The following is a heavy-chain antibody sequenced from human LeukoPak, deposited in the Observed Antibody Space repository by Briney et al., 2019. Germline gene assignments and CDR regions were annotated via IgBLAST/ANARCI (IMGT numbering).Heavy chain of an antibody. J-gene: IGHJ3*02. CDR2: IYTSGST. V-gene: IGHV4-4*07. D-gene: IGHD3-22*01. Sequence: SETLSLTCTVSGGSISSYYWSWIRQPAGKGLEWIGRIYTSGSTNYNPSLKSRVTISVDKSKNQFSLKLSSVTAADTAVYYCARDIYYDSSEDAFDIWGRGTMVTVSS. CDR1: GGSISSYY. CDR3: ARDIYYDSSEDAFDI.